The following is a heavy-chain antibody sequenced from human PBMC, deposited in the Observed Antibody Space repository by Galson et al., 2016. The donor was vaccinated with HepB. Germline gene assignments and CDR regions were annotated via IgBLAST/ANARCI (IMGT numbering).Heavy chain of an antibody. V-gene: IGHV1-3*01. J-gene: IGHJ5*02. Sequence: SVKVSCKASGYTFTNHAMHWVRQAPGQSLEWMGWINAGNGNTKYSQKFQGRVTITRDTSASTAYMELSSLRSEDTAVYYCARSVWFGELYLDPWGQGTLVTVSS. CDR1: GYTFTNHA. CDR2: INAGNGNT. CDR3: ARSVWFGELYLDP. D-gene: IGHD3-10*01.